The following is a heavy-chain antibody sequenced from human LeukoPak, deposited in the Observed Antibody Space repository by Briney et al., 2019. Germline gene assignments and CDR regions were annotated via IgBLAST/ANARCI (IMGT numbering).Heavy chain of an antibody. CDR3: ANPGGP. Sequence: GGALRHSRASSLFTIMLYVLRGVRPAPGKGLEWVSAIGGSGGSKYYADSLKGRFTISRDNSKNTLYLQMSSLRSEDTAVYYSANPGGPWGQGTLVTVPS. CDR1: LFTIMLYV. CDR2: IGGSGGSK. J-gene: IGHJ4*02. D-gene: IGHD1-1*01. V-gene: IGHV3-23*01.